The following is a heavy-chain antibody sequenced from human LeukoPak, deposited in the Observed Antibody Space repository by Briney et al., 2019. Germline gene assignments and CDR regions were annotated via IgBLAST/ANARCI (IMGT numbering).Heavy chain of an antibody. J-gene: IGHJ6*02. D-gene: IGHD2-15*01. CDR3: ARRCSGGSCYSYGMDV. CDR1: GYSFTSYW. CDR2: IYPGDSDT. V-gene: IGHV5-51*01. Sequence: GESLKISCKGSGYSFTSYWIGWVRQMPGKGLEWMGIIYPGDSDTRYSPSFQGQVTISADKSISTAYLQWSSLKASDTAMYYCARRCSGGSCYSYGMDVWGQGTTVTVSS.